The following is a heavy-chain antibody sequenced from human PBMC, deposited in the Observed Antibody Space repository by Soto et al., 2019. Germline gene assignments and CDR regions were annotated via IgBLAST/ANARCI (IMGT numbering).Heavy chain of an antibody. V-gene: IGHV3-23*01. CDR1: GFTFNNYA. D-gene: IGHD3-10*01. J-gene: IGHJ4*02. CDR3: AKGRGGSGSLTPRVDF. CDR2: ISGGGDTT. Sequence: VQLLESGGGLVQPGGSLRLSCAASGFTFNNYAMTWVRQAPGKGLEWVSAISGGGDTTSYADSVKGRFTVSRDGSNNTLYLQMSSLRAEDTALYYCAKGRGGSGSLTPRVDFWGQGTLVTVSS.